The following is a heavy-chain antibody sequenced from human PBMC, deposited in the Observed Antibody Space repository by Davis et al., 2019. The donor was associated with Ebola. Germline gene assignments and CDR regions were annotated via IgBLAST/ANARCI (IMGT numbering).Heavy chain of an antibody. J-gene: IGHJ3*01. Sequence: GESLKISCEASGFIFSNFGMHWVRQAPGKGLEWVGIISYDGSDIKYGDSVKGRFTISRDNSKNTLFLQMSSLTSDDTAVYYCAKLVGVTGTADDFDLWGHGTRVTVSS. D-gene: IGHD1-1*01. V-gene: IGHV3-30*18. CDR2: ISYDGSDI. CDR1: GFIFSNFG. CDR3: AKLVGVTGTADDFDL.